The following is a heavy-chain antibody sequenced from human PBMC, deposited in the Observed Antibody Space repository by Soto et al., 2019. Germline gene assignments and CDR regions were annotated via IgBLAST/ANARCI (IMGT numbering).Heavy chain of an antibody. CDR1: GYTFTSYG. V-gene: IGHV1-18*01. CDR2: ISGYDGNT. Sequence: ASVKVSCKASGYTFTSYGISWVRQAPGQGLEWVGWISGYDGNTDYAHKFQGRVTMTRNTSTSTAYLELTSLTSDDTAVYYCARTRLCGGDCYSAYYFDFWGQGALVTVSS. D-gene: IGHD2-21*02. CDR3: ARTRLCGGDCYSAYYFDF. J-gene: IGHJ4*02.